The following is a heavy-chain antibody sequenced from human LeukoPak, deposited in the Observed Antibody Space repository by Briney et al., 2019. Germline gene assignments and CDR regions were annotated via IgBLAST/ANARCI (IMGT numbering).Heavy chain of an antibody. CDR2: IYYSGST. V-gene: IGHV4-30-4*01. D-gene: IGHD3-3*01. CDR3: ARGTNNYDFWSGYNPANWFDP. CDR1: GGSISSGDYY. J-gene: IGHJ5*02. Sequence: PSETLSLTCTVSGGSISSGDYYWSWIRQPPGKGLEWIGYIYYSGSTYYNPSLKSRVTISVDTSKNQFSLKLSSVTAADTAVYYCARGTNNYDFWSGYNPANWFDPWGQGTLVTVSS.